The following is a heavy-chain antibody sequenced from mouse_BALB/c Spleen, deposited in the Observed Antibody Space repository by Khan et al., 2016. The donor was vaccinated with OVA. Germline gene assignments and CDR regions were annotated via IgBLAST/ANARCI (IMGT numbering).Heavy chain of an antibody. CDR1: GFTFSSYA. CDR3: ARLVDY. J-gene: IGHJ4*01. Sequence: EVELVESGGGLVKPGGSLKLSCGGFGFTFSSYAMSWVRQTPEKRLEWVASISSGGSTCYPDSVKGRFTISRDNARNILYLQMSSLRSEDTAMYYCARLVDYWGQGTSVTVSS. CDR2: ISSGGST. V-gene: IGHV5-6-5*01.